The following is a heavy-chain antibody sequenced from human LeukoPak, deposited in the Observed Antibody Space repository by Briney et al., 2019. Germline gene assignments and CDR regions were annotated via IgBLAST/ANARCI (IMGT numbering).Heavy chain of an antibody. V-gene: IGHV3-48*01. CDR3: AKDWDYGENGYYFDY. Sequence: GGSLRLSCAASGFTFSSYSMNWVRQAPGKGLEWVSYISSSSSTIYYADSVKGRFTISRDNAKNSLYLQMNSLRAEDTAVYYCAKDWDYGENGYYFDYWGQGTLVTVSS. J-gene: IGHJ4*02. CDR2: ISSSSSTI. CDR1: GFTFSSYS. D-gene: IGHD4-17*01.